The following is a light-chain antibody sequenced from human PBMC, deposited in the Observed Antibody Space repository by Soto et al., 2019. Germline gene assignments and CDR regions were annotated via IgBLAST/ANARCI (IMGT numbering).Light chain of an antibody. V-gene: IGKV3-20*01. J-gene: IGKJ4*01. CDR2: GVS. CDR3: QQYGDSPLT. CDR1: QSVTSSY. Sequence: IVVSQSPSTLSVSPGERAALSCSASQSVTSSYLAWYQQKPGQAPRLLIYGVSSRATGIPDRFSGSGAGTDFTLTISRLEPEDFAVYYCQQYGDSPLTFGGGTKVDIK.